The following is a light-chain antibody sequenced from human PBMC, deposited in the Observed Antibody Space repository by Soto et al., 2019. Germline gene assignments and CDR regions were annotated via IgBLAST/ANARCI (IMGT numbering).Light chain of an antibody. J-gene: IGKJ2*01. Sequence: EIVMTQSPATLSVSPGERATLSCRASQSVSSNLAWYQQKPVQAPRLLIYGASTMATGIPARFSGSGSGTEFTLTISSLQSEDFAVYYCQQYNNWPPLYTFGQGTKLEIK. CDR2: GAS. V-gene: IGKV3-15*01. CDR1: QSVSSN. CDR3: QQYNNWPPLYT.